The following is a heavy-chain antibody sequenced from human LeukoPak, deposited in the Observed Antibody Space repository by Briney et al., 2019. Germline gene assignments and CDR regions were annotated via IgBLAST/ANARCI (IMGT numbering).Heavy chain of an antibody. V-gene: IGHV4-30-4*08. Sequence: SETLSLTCTVSGGSISSGDYYWSWIRQPPGKGLEWIRYIYYSGSTYYNPSLKSRVTISVDTSKNQFSLKLSSVTAADTAVYYCARADYCGGDCVDAFDIWGQGTMVTVSS. D-gene: IGHD2-21*01. CDR1: GGSISSGDYY. CDR3: ARADYCGGDCVDAFDI. J-gene: IGHJ3*02. CDR2: IYYSGST.